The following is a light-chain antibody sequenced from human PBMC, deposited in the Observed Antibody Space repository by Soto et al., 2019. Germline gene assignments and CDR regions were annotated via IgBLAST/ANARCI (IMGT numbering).Light chain of an antibody. CDR1: ALPKQY. CDR3: QSADSSGTARI. CDR2: KDS. V-gene: IGLV3-25*03. Sequence: SSELTQPPSVSVSPGQTARITCSGDALPKQYAYWYQQKPGQAPMLVIYKDSERPSGIPERFSGSSSGTTVTLTISGVQAEDEADYHCQSADSSGTARIFGGGTKLTVL. J-gene: IGLJ2*01.